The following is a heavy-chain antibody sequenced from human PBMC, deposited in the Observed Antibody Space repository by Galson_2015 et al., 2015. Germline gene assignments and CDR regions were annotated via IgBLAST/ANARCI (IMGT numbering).Heavy chain of an antibody. CDR2: IYTSGST. CDR3: ASSPTYSYGSGYFDY. CDR1: GGSISSGSYY. V-gene: IGHV4-61*02. D-gene: IGHD5-18*01. Sequence: TLSLTCTVSGGSISSGSYYWSWLRQPAGKGLEWIGRIYTSGSTNYNPSLKSRVTISVDTSKNQFSLKLSSVTAADTAVYYCASSPTYSYGSGYFDYWGQGTLVTVSS. J-gene: IGHJ4*02.